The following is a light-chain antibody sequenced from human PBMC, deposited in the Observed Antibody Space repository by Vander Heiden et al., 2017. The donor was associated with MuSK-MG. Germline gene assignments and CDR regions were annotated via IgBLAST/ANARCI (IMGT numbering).Light chain of an antibody. CDR1: QSVSRN. J-gene: IGKJ2*01. CDR3: QQDKNWPLYT. CDR2: GAS. Sequence: EIVMTQSPATLSVSPGERATLSCRASQSVSRNLAWYQQKPGQAQRLLIYGASTRATGIPARFSGSGYGTEFTLTISSRQSEDFAVYYCQQDKNWPLYTFGQGTKLDIK. V-gene: IGKV3-15*01.